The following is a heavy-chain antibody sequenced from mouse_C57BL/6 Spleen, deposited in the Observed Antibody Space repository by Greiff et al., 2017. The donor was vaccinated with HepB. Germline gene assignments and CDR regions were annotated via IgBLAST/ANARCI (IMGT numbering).Heavy chain of an antibody. J-gene: IGHJ3*01. Sequence: EVKLMESGPGLVKPSQSLSLTCSVTGYSITSGYYWNWIRQFPGNKLEWMGYISYDGSNNYNPSLKNRISITRDTSKNQFFLKLNSVTTEDTATYYCARGDYYSNPAWFAYWGQGTLVTVSA. CDR1: GYSITSGYY. CDR2: ISYDGSN. V-gene: IGHV3-6*01. D-gene: IGHD2-5*01. CDR3: ARGDYYSNPAWFAY.